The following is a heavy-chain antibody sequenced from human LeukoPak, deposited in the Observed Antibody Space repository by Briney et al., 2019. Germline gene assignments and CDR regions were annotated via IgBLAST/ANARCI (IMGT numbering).Heavy chain of an antibody. CDR2: IIPIFGTA. D-gene: IGHD1-26*01. Sequence: SVKVSCKASGGTFSSYAISWVRQAPGQGLEWMGGIIPIFGTANYAQKFQGRVTITADKSTSTAYMELSSLRSEDTAVYYCARTVGARAEYFQHWGQGTLVTVSS. CDR3: ARTVGARAEYFQH. CDR1: GGTFSSYA. J-gene: IGHJ1*01. V-gene: IGHV1-69*06.